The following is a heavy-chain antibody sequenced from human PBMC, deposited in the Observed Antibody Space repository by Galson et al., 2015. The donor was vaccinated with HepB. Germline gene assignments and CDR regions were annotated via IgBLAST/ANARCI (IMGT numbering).Heavy chain of an antibody. CDR3: ATGMRGYYTAFDI. D-gene: IGHD3-3*01. CDR1: GFTFSSYG. CDR2: ISYDGSNK. Sequence: SLRLSCAASGFTFSSYGMYWVRQAPGKGLEWVAVISYDGSNKYYADSVKGRFTISRDNSKNTLYLQMNSLRAEDTAVYYCATGMRGYYTAFDIWGQGTMVTVSS. J-gene: IGHJ3*02. V-gene: IGHV3-30*03.